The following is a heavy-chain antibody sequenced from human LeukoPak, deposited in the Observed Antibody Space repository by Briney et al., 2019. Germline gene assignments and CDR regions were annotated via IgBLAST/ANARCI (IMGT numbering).Heavy chain of an antibody. V-gene: IGHV3-30-3*01. Sequence: PGGSLRLSCAASGFTFSSYAMHWVRQAPGKGLEWVAVISYDGSNKYYADSVKGRFTISRDNSKNTLYLQMNSLRAEDTAVYYCARVDTAWDYYYYGMDVWGQGTMVTVSS. J-gene: IGHJ6*02. D-gene: IGHD5-18*01. CDR3: ARVDTAWDYYYYGMDV. CDR2: ISYDGSNK. CDR1: GFTFSSYA.